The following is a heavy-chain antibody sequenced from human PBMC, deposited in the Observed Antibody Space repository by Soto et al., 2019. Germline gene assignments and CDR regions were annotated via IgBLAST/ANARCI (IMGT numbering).Heavy chain of an antibody. J-gene: IGHJ5*02. V-gene: IGHV6-1*01. CDR3: ARDLGIMVIAAAGTGVNWFDP. Sequence: PSQTLSLTCAISGDSVSSNSAAWNWIRQSPSRGLEWLGRTYYRSKWYNDYAVSVKSRITINPDTSKNQFSLQLNSVTPEDTAVYYCARDLGIMVIAAAGTGVNWFDPWGQRTLVTGSS. CDR1: GDSVSSNSAA. D-gene: IGHD6-13*01. CDR2: TYYRSKWYN.